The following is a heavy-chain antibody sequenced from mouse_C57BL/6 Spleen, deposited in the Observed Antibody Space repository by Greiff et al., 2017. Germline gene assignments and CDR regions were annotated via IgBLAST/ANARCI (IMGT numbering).Heavy chain of an antibody. D-gene: IGHD1-1*01. V-gene: IGHV1-78*01. CDR1: GYTFTDHT. Sequence: QVQLQQSDAELVKPGASVTISCKVSGYTFTDHTIHWMKQRPEQGLEWIGYIYPRDGSTKYNEKFKGKATLTADKSSSTAYMQLNNLTSEDSAVYFCARSSGSRGGYYAMDYWGQGTSVTVSS. CDR3: ARSSGSRGGYYAMDY. CDR2: IYPRDGST. J-gene: IGHJ4*01.